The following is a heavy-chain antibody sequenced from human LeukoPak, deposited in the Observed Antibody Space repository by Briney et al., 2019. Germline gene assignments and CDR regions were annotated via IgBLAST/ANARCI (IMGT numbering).Heavy chain of an antibody. CDR1: GYTFTGYY. Sequence: ASVKVSCKASGYTFTGYYMHWVRQAPGQGLEWMGIINPSGGSTSYAQKFQGRVTMTRDMSTSTVYMELSSLRSEDTAVYYCAREGSGITIFGVPYDYWGQGTLVTVSS. CDR3: AREGSGITIFGVPYDY. CDR2: INPSGGST. J-gene: IGHJ4*02. D-gene: IGHD3-3*01. V-gene: IGHV1-46*01.